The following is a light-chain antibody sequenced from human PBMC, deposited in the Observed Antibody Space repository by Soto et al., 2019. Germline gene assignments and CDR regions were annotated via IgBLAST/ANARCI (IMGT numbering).Light chain of an antibody. CDR2: AAS. J-gene: IGKJ2*01. V-gene: IGKV1-39*01. Sequence: DIQMTQSPFSLSASVGDRVTITCRASQSISTYVNWYQQKAAKAPKLLIYAASRLQSEVPSRFVGDESDTQFTLTFSSLQAEDFANYHCQQSHGIKYTFGGGTKLRIK. CDR1: QSISTY. CDR3: QQSHGIKYT.